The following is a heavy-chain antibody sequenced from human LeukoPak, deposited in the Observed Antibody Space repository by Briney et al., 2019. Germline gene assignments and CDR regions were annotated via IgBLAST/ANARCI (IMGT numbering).Heavy chain of an antibody. J-gene: IGHJ5*02. CDR2: ISYDGSNR. D-gene: IGHD1-26*01. CDR3: ARGGGSCYVENWFDP. V-gene: IGHV3-30-3*01. Sequence: GGSLRLSCEVSGFTFSNYAMHWVRQAPGKGLEWVATISYDGSNRYYADSVKGRFTISRDNSKNTLYLQMNTLRVEDTAVYYCARGGGSCYVENWFDPWGQGTLVTVSS. CDR1: GFTFSNYA.